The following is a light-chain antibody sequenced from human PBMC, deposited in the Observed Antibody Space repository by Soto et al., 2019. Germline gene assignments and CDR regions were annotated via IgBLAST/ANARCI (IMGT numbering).Light chain of an antibody. CDR3: QVWDSSRHRV. CDR2: DDR. V-gene: IGLV3-21*02. CDR1: NIGSKV. J-gene: IGLJ2*01. Sequence: SYELTQPPSVSVDRGQAARISGGGDNIGSKVVHWFQQKPGQAPLLVVYDDRARPSGIPERFSGSNSGNTATLTISGAEAGDEADYYCQVWDSSRHRVFGGGTKVTVL.